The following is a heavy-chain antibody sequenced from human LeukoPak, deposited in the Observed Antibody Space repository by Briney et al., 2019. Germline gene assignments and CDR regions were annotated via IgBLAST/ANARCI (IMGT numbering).Heavy chain of an antibody. D-gene: IGHD3-3*01. CDR1: GFTFSSYS. CDR2: ISSSSSTI. J-gene: IGHJ4*02. CDR3: ARESITIFGVVTN. V-gene: IGHV3-48*01. Sequence: AGGSLRLSWAASGFTFSSYSMNWVRQAPGKGLEWVSYISSSSSTIYYADSVKGRFTISRDNAKNSLYLQMNSLRAEDTAVYYCARESITIFGVVTNWGQGTLVTVSS.